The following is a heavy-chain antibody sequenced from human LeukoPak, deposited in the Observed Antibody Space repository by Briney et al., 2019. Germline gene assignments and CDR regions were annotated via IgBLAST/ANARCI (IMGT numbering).Heavy chain of an antibody. D-gene: IGHD3-22*01. CDR2: IYYSGST. CDR3: ARAGTYYDSSGYSRGIDY. CDR1: GCSISSYY. V-gene: IGHV4-59*01. J-gene: IGHJ4*02. Sequence: PSETLSLTCTVSGCSISSYYWSRIRQPPGKGLEWIGYIYYSGSTNYNPSLKSRVTISVDTSKNQFSLKLSSVTAADTAVYYRARAGTYYDSSGYSRGIDYWGQGTLVTVSS.